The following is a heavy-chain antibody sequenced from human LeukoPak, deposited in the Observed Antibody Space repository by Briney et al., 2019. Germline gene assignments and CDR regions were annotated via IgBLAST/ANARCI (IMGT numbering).Heavy chain of an antibody. CDR3: ASGPDIVATWGAFDT. CDR1: GFTFSSYW. CDR2: IKQDGSEK. D-gene: IGHD5-12*01. Sequence: PGGSLRLSCAASGFTFSSYWMSWVRQAPGKGLEWVANIKQDGSEKYYVDSVKGRFTISRDNAKNSLYLQMNSLRAEDTAVYYCASGPDIVATWGAFDTWGQGTMVTVSS. J-gene: IGHJ3*02. V-gene: IGHV3-7*01.